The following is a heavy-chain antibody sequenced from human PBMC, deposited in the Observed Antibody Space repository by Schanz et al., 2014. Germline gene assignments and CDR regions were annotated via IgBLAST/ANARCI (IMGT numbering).Heavy chain of an antibody. V-gene: IGHV1-69*02. CDR3: AGTYRSSTSCYTGYYYMDV. CDR1: GGTFSSYT. D-gene: IGHD2-2*02. Sequence: QVQLVQSEAEVKKPGSSVKVSCKASGGTFSSYTISWVRQAPGQGLEWMGRIIPILGIANYAQNFQGRVTITADKSTSTAYMELTSLRSEDTAVYYCAGTYRSSTSCYTGYYYMDVWGKGTTVTVSS. J-gene: IGHJ6*03. CDR2: IIPILGIA.